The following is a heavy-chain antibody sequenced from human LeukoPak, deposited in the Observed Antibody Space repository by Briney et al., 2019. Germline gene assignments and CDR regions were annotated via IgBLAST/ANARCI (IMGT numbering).Heavy chain of an antibody. J-gene: IGHJ4*02. CDR3: ARAAGRDTTSGLDFDY. V-gene: IGHV4-4*07. Sequence: SETLSLTCTVSGAAISRYYWSWLRQPARKGLEWIGRIYSSRSIYNPSLKSRVTMSVDTSKIQFSLKLSSVTAADTAVYYCARAAGRDTTSGLDFDYWGQGILVTVSS. CDR1: GAAISRYY. CDR2: IYSSRS. D-gene: IGHD1-26*01.